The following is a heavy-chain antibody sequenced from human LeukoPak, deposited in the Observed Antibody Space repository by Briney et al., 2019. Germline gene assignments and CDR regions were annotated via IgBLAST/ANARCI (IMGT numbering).Heavy chain of an antibody. V-gene: IGHV3-23*01. CDR2: ISGTGGSR. CDR3: ARVWYYLDSSGYCGL. J-gene: IGHJ4*02. CDR1: GFTFRSYR. D-gene: IGHD3-22*01. Sequence: GGSLRLSCAASGFTFRSYRMSWVREAPGRGLVWVSAISGTGGSRYYVVSVKCRVNISRDKSKNTPYLQINRLRAEDTAVQCCARVWYYLDSSGYCGLWGQGPLVTVS.